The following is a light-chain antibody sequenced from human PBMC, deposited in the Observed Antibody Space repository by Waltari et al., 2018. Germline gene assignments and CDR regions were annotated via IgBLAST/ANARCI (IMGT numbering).Light chain of an antibody. CDR3: QQYENLPLT. Sequence: DIQMTQSPSSLSASVGDRVTITCQASQALTNYLNWYQQKPGKAPKLLIYDASNLETGVPSRFSGSGSGTDFTFTISSLQPEDIATYYCQQYENLPLTFGGGTKVKIK. CDR2: DAS. V-gene: IGKV1-33*01. J-gene: IGKJ4*01. CDR1: QALTNY.